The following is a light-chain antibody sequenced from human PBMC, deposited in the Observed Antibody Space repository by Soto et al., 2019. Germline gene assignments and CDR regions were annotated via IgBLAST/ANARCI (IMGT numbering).Light chain of an antibody. V-gene: IGKV1-5*01. CDR3: QQYNSYSPLT. Sequence: DMPMTQSPSSLSASVGDRVTITCRASQSISSWLAWYQQKPGKAPKLLIFDAFSLESGVPSRFSGSRSGTEFTLTISSLQPDDYATYYCQQYNSYSPLTLGGGTKVDIK. J-gene: IGKJ4*01. CDR1: QSISSW. CDR2: DAF.